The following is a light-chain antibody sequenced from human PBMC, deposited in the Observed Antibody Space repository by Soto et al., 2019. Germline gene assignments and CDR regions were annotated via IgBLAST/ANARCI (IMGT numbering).Light chain of an antibody. CDR1: QSVGIDY. V-gene: IGKV3-20*01. J-gene: IGKJ4*01. CDR3: QQYGSSPFT. Sequence: PGERATLSCRASQSVGIDYLAWYQQKPGQAPRLLIYGTSSRATGFPDRFSGSGSGTDFTLTISRLEPEDFAVYYCQQYGSSPFTFGGGTNVEIK. CDR2: GTS.